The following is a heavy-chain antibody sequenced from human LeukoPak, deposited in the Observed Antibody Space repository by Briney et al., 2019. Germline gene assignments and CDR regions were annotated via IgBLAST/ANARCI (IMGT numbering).Heavy chain of an antibody. V-gene: IGHV4-61*02. CDR2: IYISGSA. J-gene: IGHJ5*02. Sequence: SETLSLTCSVSGGSISNGSYYWSWIRQPAGKGLEWIGRIYISGSASYNPSLKSRVTFSVDTSKNQFSLKLSSVTAADTAVYYCARAQMTTVTTYWFDPWGQGTLVTVSS. CDR3: ARAQMTTVTTYWFDP. CDR1: GGSISNGSYY. D-gene: IGHD4-17*01.